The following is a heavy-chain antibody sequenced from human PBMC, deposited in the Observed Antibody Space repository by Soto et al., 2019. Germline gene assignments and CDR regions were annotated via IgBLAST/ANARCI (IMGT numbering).Heavy chain of an antibody. CDR1: GFTFSSYW. V-gene: IGHV3-7*01. Sequence: EVQLVESGGGLVQPGGSLRLSCAASGFTFSSYWMSWVRQAPGKGLEWVANIKQDGSEKYYVDSVKGRFTISRDNAKNSLYLQMNSLRAEETAVYYCASESLLWFGGYSDTDVRGKGTTVTVSS. CDR3: ASESLLWFGGYSDTDV. J-gene: IGHJ6*03. D-gene: IGHD3-10*01. CDR2: IKQDGSEK.